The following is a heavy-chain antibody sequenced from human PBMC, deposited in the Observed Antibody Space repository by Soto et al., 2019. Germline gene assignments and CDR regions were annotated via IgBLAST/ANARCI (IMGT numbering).Heavy chain of an antibody. CDR3: LIAPPSPNVNWSHP. CDR1: SGSLSSGGYY. J-gene: IGHJ5*02. CDR2: IYFTGIT. D-gene: IGHD7-27*01. V-gene: IGHV4-31*03. Sequence: KLSLTCTVSSGSLSSGGYYWNWIRQHPVKGLEWIGYIYFTGITYSTPSLKSRVTLSVDTSKSQFSLELRSVTAADTAIYYFLIAPPSPNVNWSHPLGPGVPVSV.